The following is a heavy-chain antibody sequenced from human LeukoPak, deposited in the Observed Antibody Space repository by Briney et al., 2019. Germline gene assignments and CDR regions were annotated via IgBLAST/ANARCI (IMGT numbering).Heavy chain of an antibody. J-gene: IGHJ5*02. V-gene: IGHV4-59*08. CDR1: GGSISSYY. Sequence: ETLSLTCNVSGGSISSYYWSWIRQPPGKGLEWIGYIYYSGSTNYNPSLKSRVTISVDTSKNQFSLKLSSVTAADTAVYYCARHAKGIVNYYDSSGYYPSTHNWFDPWGQGTLVTVSS. D-gene: IGHD3-22*01. CDR3: ARHAKGIVNYYDSSGYYPSTHNWFDP. CDR2: IYYSGST.